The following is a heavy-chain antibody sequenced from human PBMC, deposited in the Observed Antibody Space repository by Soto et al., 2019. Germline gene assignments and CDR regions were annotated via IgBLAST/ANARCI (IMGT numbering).Heavy chain of an antibody. CDR1: GGSISSYY. D-gene: IGHD3-16*01. CDR3: ARRWGDYFDY. V-gene: IGHV4-59*08. J-gene: IGHJ4*02. Sequence: CTVSGGSISSYYWSWIRQPPGKGLEWIGYIYYSGSTNYNPSLKSRVTISVDTSKNQFSLKLSSVTAADTAVYYCARRWGDYFDYWGQGTLVTSPQ. CDR2: IYYSGST.